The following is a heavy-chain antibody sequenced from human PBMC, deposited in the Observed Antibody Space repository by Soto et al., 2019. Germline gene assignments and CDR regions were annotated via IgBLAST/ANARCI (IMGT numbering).Heavy chain of an antibody. J-gene: IGHJ2*01. D-gene: IGHD1-26*01. V-gene: IGHV3-33*01. CDR3: VRDPVALRNRVRVGYFTP. Sequence: QVKLVESGGGVVQPGRSLRLSCAASGFVFNMYGMHWVRQAPGKGLEWVGVIWHDGSGTYYADALKGRFTISRDNSKNTLFLQKDSLTVEDTADYYCVRDPVALRNRVRVGYFTPWGRGTQVTVSS. CDR2: IWHDGSGT. CDR1: GFVFNMYG.